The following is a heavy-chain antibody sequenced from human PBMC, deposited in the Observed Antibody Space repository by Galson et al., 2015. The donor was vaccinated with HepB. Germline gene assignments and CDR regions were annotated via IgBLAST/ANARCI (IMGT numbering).Heavy chain of an antibody. Sequence: SLRLSCAASGFTFSSYAMHWVRQAPGKGLEWVAVISYDGSNKYYADSVKGRFTISRDNSKNTLYLQMNSLRAEDTAVYYCARDLDDYYDSSGYYGGFDYWGQGTLVTVSS. J-gene: IGHJ4*02. CDR3: ARDLDDYYDSSGYYGGFDY. V-gene: IGHV3-30*04. CDR1: GFTFSSYA. D-gene: IGHD3-22*01. CDR2: ISYDGSNK.